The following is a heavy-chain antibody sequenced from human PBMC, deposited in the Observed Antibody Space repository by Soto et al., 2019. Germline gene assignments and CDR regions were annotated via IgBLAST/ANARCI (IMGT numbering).Heavy chain of an antibody. J-gene: IGHJ6*03. CDR3: ATITLAGTPYSYMGV. V-gene: IGHV4-39*01. Sequence: SETLSLTCTVSGGSLSSSTNYWAWIRQPPGKGLEWIGNMYYSGSTYYDPSLKSRVTLSLDTSKNQFSLKLSSVTAADTAVYYCATITLAGTPYSYMGVWGNGTPVTVSS. CDR1: GGSLSSSTNY. CDR2: MYYSGST. D-gene: IGHD6-19*01.